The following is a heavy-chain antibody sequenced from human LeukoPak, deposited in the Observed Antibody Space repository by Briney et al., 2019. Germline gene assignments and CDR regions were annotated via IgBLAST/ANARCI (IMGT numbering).Heavy chain of an antibody. J-gene: IGHJ4*02. V-gene: IGHV3-7*03. CDR1: GFTFSSYW. D-gene: IGHD3-16*02. Sequence: HPGGSLRLSCAASGFTFSSYWMSWVRRAPGKGLEWVANIKQDGSEKYYVDSVKGRFTISRDNAKNSLYLQMNSLRAEDTALYYCTKDLGVIDPAFDSWGQGTLVTVAS. CDR3: TKDLGVIDPAFDS. CDR2: IKQDGSEK.